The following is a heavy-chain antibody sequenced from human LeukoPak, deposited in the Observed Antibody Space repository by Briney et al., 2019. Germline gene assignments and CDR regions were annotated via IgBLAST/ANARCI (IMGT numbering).Heavy chain of an antibody. CDR1: GGSISSYY. Sequence: SETLSLTCTVSGGSISSYYWSWIRQPPGKGLEWIGYIYYSGSTNYNPSLKSRVTISVDTSKNQFSLKLSSVTAADTAVYYCASTIAVAGNSRWFDPWGQGTLVTVSS. CDR2: IYYSGST. V-gene: IGHV4-59*01. CDR3: ASTIAVAGNSRWFDP. J-gene: IGHJ5*02. D-gene: IGHD6-19*01.